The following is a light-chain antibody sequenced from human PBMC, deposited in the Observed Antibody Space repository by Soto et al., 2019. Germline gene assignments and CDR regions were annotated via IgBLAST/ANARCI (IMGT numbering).Light chain of an antibody. CDR3: QHYNSYSEA. J-gene: IGKJ1*01. CDR1: QSVSTN. V-gene: IGKV3D-15*01. CDR2: GVF. Sequence: IVLTQSPATLSVSPGERASFSCRASQSVSTNLAWYQQKPGQAPRVLIYGVFSRATGIPDRFSGSGSGTEFTLTISSLQPDDFATYYCQHYNSYSEAFGQGTKVDIK.